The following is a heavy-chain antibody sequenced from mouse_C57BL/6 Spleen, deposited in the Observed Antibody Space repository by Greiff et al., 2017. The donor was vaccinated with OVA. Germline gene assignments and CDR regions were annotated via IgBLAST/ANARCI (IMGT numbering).Heavy chain of an antibody. Sequence: QVQLKESGAELMKPGASVKLSCKATGYTFTGYWIEWVKQRPGHGLEWIGEILPGSGSTNYNEKFKGKATFTADPHSNTAYMQISSLTTEDSAIYYCARFIYYSSSEPYYAMDDWGQGTSGTVSA. D-gene: IGHD1-1*01. CDR1: GYTFTGYW. CDR2: ILPGSGST. J-gene: IGHJ4*01. V-gene: IGHV1-9*01. CDR3: ARFIYYSSSEPYYAMDD.